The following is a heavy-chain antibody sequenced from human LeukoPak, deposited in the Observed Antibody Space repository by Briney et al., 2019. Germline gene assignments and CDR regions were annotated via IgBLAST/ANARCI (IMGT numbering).Heavy chain of an antibody. J-gene: IGHJ4*02. CDR3: ARSGSYFVY. D-gene: IGHD1-26*01. CDR1: GFTFSRYA. V-gene: IGHV3-23*01. Sequence: GGSLRLSCAASGFTFSRYAMSWVRQAPGKGLEWVSAISGSGGSTYYADSVKGRLTISRDNSKNTLYLQMNSLRAEDTAVYYCARSGSYFVYWGQGTLVTVSS. CDR2: ISGSGGST.